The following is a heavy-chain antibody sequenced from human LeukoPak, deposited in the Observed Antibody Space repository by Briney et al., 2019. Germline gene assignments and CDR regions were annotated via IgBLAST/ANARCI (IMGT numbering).Heavy chain of an antibody. D-gene: IGHD3-10*01. CDR1: GFTLRDFW. CDR3: ARVDFGEYSNYFDY. Sequence: GGSLRLSCAASGFTLRDFWMSWVRQAPGKGLEWAANIKQDGSKKDYVDSVRGRFTIARDDAKKSLFLEMNSLRVDDTAVYFCARVDFGEYSNYFDYWGRGTLVTVSA. V-gene: IGHV3-7*01. J-gene: IGHJ4*02. CDR2: IKQDGSKK.